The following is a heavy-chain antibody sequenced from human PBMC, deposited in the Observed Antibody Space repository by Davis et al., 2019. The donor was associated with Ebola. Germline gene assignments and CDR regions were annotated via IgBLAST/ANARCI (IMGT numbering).Heavy chain of an antibody. D-gene: IGHD6-13*01. J-gene: IGHJ4*02. Sequence: PSETLSLTCAVSGGSISSYYWSWIRQPPGKGLEWIGYIYYSGSTNYNPSLKSRVTISVDTSKNQFSLKLSSVTAADTAVYYCARVIAAAGTEWGFDYWGQGTLVTVSS. CDR2: IYYSGST. CDR1: GGSISSYY. CDR3: ARVIAAAGTEWGFDY. V-gene: IGHV4-59*01.